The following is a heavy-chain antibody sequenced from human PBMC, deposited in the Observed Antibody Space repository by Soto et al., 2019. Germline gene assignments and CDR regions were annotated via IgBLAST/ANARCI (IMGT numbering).Heavy chain of an antibody. D-gene: IGHD2-15*01. V-gene: IGHV1-69*01. CDR3: ARSGSPPICIGGSCYHDY. CDR1: GGTFSSYA. Sequence: QVQLVQSGAEVKKPGSSVKVSCKASGGTFSSYAISWVRQAPGHGLEWMGGIIPIFGTANYAQKFQGRVTITADEATSTAYMELSSLRSEDTAGYYCARSGSPPICIGGSCYHDYWGQGTLVTVSS. J-gene: IGHJ4*02. CDR2: IIPIFGTA.